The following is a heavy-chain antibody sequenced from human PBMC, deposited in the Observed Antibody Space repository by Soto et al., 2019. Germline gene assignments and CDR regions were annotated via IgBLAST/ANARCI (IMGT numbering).Heavy chain of an antibody. D-gene: IGHD3-22*01. CDR3: ARTDRYVYYYDSSGYRETNKNYYFDY. CDR1: GGSISSGGYY. V-gene: IGHV4-31*03. J-gene: IGHJ4*02. CDR2: IYYSGST. Sequence: PSETLSLTCTVSGGSISSGGYYWSWIRQHPGKGLEWIGYIYYSGSTYYNPSLKSRVTISVDTSKNQFSLKLSSVTAADTAVYYCARTDRYVYYYDSSGYRETNKNYYFDYWGQGTLVTVSS.